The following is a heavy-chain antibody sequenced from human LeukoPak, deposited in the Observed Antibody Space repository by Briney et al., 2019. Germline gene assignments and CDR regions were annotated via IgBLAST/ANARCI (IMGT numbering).Heavy chain of an antibody. Sequence: SETLSLTCTVSGGSISSSRYYWGWIRQPPGKGLEWIGSIYYSGSTYYNPSLKSRVTISVDTSKNQFSLKLSSVTAADTAVYYCARHGERSGYYRSPSSFDYWGQGTLVTVSS. CDR3: ARHGERSGYYRSPSSFDY. J-gene: IGHJ4*02. V-gene: IGHV4-39*01. D-gene: IGHD3-22*01. CDR2: IYYSGST. CDR1: GGSISSSRYY.